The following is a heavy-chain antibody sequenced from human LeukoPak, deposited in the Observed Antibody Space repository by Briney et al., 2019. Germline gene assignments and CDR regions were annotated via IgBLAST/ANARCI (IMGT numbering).Heavy chain of an antibody. CDR1: GGTFSSYA. D-gene: IGHD5-12*01. V-gene: IGHV1-69*04. CDR2: IIPILGIA. Sequence: SVKVSCKASGGTFSSYAISWVRQAPGQGLEWMGRIIPILGIANYAQKFQGRVTITADKSTSTAYMELSSLRSEDTAVYYCAREVKGGYDRLNWFDPWGQGTLVTVSS. J-gene: IGHJ5*02. CDR3: AREVKGGYDRLNWFDP.